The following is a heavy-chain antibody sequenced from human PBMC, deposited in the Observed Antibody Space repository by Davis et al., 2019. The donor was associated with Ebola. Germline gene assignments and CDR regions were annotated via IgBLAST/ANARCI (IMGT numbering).Heavy chain of an antibody. Sequence: QTPSLTCAVYGGSISSGGYYSSCIRQHPGKGLEWIGYIYYSGSTYYNPSLKSRVTISVDTSKNQFSLKLSSVTAADTAVYYCARVVVHCSSTSCPHYYGMDVWGQGTTVTVSS. J-gene: IGHJ6*02. D-gene: IGHD2-2*01. CDR1: GGSISSGGYY. V-gene: IGHV4-31*11. CDR2: IYYSGST. CDR3: ARVVVHCSSTSCPHYYGMDV.